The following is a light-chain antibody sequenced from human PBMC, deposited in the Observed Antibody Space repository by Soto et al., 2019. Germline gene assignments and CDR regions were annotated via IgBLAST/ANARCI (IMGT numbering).Light chain of an antibody. CDR1: QSVAIR. CDR2: GAS. J-gene: IGKJ1*01. V-gene: IGKV3-15*01. Sequence: EIVMTHSPATLSVSPGEVATLSFRAIQSVAIRLAWYQHKPGQAPRLLIYGASTRATGIPAKFSGSGSGTEFTLTISSLQSEDFAVYYCQQYNDWPRTFGQGTKVDIK. CDR3: QQYNDWPRT.